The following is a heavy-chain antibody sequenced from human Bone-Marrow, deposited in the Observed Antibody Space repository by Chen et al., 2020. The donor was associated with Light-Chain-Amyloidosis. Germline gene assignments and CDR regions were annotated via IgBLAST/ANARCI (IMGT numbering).Heavy chain of an antibody. D-gene: IGHD3-22*01. CDR2: FDPEDEEM. CDR3: ATDVDVGDYYETGFNY. V-gene: IGHV1-24*01. Sequence: QGQRVQSAAEVKRPGASVKVSCKVSGDSLTDLAIRLVRQAPGKGLEWVGGFDPEDEEMMYGQKFQGRVRMIEDTSTETAYMELNRLTSEDTAIYYCATDVDVGDYYETGFNYWGQGTLVTVSS. CDR1: GDSLTDLA. J-gene: IGHJ4*02.